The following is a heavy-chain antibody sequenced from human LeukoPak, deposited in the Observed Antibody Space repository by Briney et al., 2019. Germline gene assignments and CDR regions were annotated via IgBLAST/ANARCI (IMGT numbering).Heavy chain of an antibody. Sequence: GGSLRLSCAASGFTFSSYSMNWVRQAPGKGLEWGSYISRSGSSTYYADSAEGRFIISRDNAKNSLYLQMNGLRDEDTAVYYCARTLVAAPGSKGGPWGQGTLVTVSS. D-gene: IGHD6-13*01. CDR1: GFTFSSYS. J-gene: IGHJ5*02. V-gene: IGHV3-48*02. CDR2: ISRSGSST. CDR3: ARTLVAAPGSKGGP.